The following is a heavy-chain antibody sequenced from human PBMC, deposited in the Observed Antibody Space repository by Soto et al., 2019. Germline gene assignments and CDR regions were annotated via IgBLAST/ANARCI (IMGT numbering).Heavy chain of an antibody. D-gene: IGHD3-9*01. CDR3: ARQIFAADY. CDR1: GGTFDHAA. CDR2: INPMFNST. V-gene: IGHV1-69*01. J-gene: IGHJ4*02. Sequence: QVQLVQSGAEVKKPGSSVKVSCEAPGGTFDHAAITWVRQAPGQGLEWVGGINPMFNSTHYAQKFQGRVTITADAVTSTASMELRRLTPDDTAVYYCARQIFAADYWGQGTLLVVSS.